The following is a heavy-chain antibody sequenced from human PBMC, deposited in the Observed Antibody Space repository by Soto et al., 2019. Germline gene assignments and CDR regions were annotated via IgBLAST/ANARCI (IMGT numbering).Heavy chain of an antibody. J-gene: IGHJ6*02. V-gene: IGHV4-31*03. D-gene: IGHD3-22*01. CDR2: IYYSGST. CDR3: ARASPFYDSSGYYSPNYYAMDV. Sequence: PSETLSLTCTVSGGSISSGGYYWSWIRQHPGKGLEWIGYIYYSGSTYYNPSLKSRVTISVDTSKNQFSLKLSSVTAADTAVYYCARASPFYDSSGYYSPNYYAMDVWGQGTPVTVSS. CDR1: GGSISSGGYY.